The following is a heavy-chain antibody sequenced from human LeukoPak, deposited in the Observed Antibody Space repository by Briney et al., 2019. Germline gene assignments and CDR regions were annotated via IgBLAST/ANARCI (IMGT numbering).Heavy chain of an antibody. Sequence: GGSLRLSCAASGFTFSRYAMHWVRQAPGKGLEWVAVISYDGSNEYYADSVKGRFTISRDNAKNTLYLQMNSLRAEDTAVYYCARDYYGSGTYGGFDPWGQGTLVTVPS. J-gene: IGHJ5*02. CDR1: GFTFSRYA. CDR2: ISYDGSNE. CDR3: ARDYYGSGTYGGFDP. V-gene: IGHV3-30-3*01. D-gene: IGHD3-10*01.